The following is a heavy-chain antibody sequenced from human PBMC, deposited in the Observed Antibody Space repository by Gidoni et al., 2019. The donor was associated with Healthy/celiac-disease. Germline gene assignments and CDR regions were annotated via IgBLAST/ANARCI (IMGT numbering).Heavy chain of an antibody. J-gene: IGHJ6*02. CDR2: ISGSGGST. CDR3: AKEEWDYYDSSGSSQTSGHYYYYYGMDV. V-gene: IGHV3-23*01. Sequence: EVQLLESGGGLVQPGGSLRLSCAASGFTFSSYAMSWVRPAPGKGLEWVSAISGSGGSTYYADSVKGRFTISRDNSKNTLYLQMNSLRAEDTAVYYCAKEEWDYYDSSGSSQTSGHYYYYYGMDVWGQGTTVTVSS. CDR1: GFTFSSYA. D-gene: IGHD3-22*01.